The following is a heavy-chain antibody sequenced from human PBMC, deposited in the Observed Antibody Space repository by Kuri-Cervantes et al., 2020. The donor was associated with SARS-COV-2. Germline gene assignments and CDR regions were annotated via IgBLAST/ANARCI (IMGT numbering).Heavy chain of an antibody. CDR2: ISWNGDDI. J-gene: IGHJ4*02. V-gene: IGHV3-9*01. CDR3: AKDTGAAAGLMGADY. D-gene: IGHD6-13*01. CDR1: GFTFGDYA. Sequence: SLKISCAASGFTFGDYAMHWVRQVPGKGLEWVSGISWNGDDIGSADSVKGRFTISRDNAKNSLYLQMNSLRAEDTALYYCAKDTGAAAGLMGADYWGQGTLVTVSS.